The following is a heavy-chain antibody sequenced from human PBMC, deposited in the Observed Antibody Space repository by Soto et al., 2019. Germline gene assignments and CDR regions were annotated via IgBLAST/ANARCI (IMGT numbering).Heavy chain of an antibody. J-gene: IGHJ5*02. CDR1: GGTFSSYA. D-gene: IGHD1-26*01. V-gene: IGHV1-2*06. Sequence: ASVKVSCKASGGTFSSYAIHWVRQAPGQGLEWMGRINPRSGDTTYAQKFQGRLTMTRDTSISTAYMELSSLRSDDTAVYYCGRDGVGATPLGWFDPWGQGPLVTCSS. CDR3: GRDGVGATPLGWFDP. CDR2: INPRSGDT.